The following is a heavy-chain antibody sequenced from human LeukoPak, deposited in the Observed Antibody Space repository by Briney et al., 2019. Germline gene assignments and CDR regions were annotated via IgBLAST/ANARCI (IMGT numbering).Heavy chain of an antibody. Sequence: GGSLRLSCAAYGFTFSSYGMHWVRQAPGKGLGWVAVISYDGSNKYYADSVKGRFTISRDNSKNTLYLQMNSLRAEDTAVYYCAKELVGATHYGMDVWGQGTTVTVSS. CDR1: GFTFSSYG. CDR2: ISYDGSNK. J-gene: IGHJ6*02. V-gene: IGHV3-30*18. CDR3: AKELVGATHYGMDV. D-gene: IGHD1-26*01.